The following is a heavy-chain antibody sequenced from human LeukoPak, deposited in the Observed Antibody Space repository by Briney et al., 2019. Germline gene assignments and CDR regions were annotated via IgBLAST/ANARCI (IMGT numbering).Heavy chain of an antibody. Sequence: PGGSLRLSCAASGFTFSSYGMHWVRRAPGKGLEWVAVISYDGSNKYYADSVKGRLTISRDNSKNTLYLQMNSLRAEDTAVYYCATSKVVNYFDYWGQGTLVTVSS. CDR2: ISYDGSNK. J-gene: IGHJ4*02. CDR1: GFTFSSYG. V-gene: IGHV3-30*03. CDR3: ATSKVVNYFDY. D-gene: IGHD3-22*01.